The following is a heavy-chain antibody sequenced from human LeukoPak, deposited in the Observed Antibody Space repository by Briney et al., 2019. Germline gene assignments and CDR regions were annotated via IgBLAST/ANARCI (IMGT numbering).Heavy chain of an antibody. CDR3: AKDLIKFNYYGNYYFDY. J-gene: IGHJ4*02. CDR2: ISGSGGST. Sequence: GGSLRLSCAASGFTFSSYAMSWVRQAPGKGLEWVSAISGSGGSTYYADSVKGRFTISRDNSKNTLYLQMNSLRAEDTAVYYCAKDLIKFNYYGNYYFDYWGQGTLVTVSS. D-gene: IGHD3-10*01. CDR1: GFTFSSYA. V-gene: IGHV3-23*01.